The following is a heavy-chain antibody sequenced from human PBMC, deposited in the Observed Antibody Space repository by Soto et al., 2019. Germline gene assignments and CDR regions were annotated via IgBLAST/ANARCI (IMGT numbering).Heavy chain of an antibody. CDR2: IIPLFRTP. J-gene: IGHJ6*02. D-gene: IGHD4-4*01. V-gene: IGHV1-69*12. CDR3: ARDNDRLQLGGNYYYILDV. Sequence: QVQLVQSGAEMKEPGSSVKVSCKTSGGTFSSSAISWLRQAPGQGLEWMGGIIPLFRTPDYAQKFQGRVTIAADEPXXXAXLELSSLRSEDTAVYYCARDNDRLQLGGNYYYILDVWGQGTTITVSS. CDR1: GGTFSSSA.